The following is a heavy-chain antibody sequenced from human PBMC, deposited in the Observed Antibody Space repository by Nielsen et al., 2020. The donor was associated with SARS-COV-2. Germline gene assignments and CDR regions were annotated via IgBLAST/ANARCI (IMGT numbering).Heavy chain of an antibody. J-gene: IGHJ3*02. V-gene: IGHV4-39*02. CDR2: IYYSGSV. D-gene: IGHD2-2*01. CDR3: ARGDIAVVLAAMFRGDDAFDI. CDR1: GGSLSSRNYY. Sequence: SETLSLTCTVSGGSLSSRNYYWGWIRQPPGKGLEWIGTIYYSGSVSYNPSLRSRVTISVDTSKKHFSLKLTSVTAADTAVYFCARGDIAVVLAAMFRGDDAFDIWGQGTMVRVSS.